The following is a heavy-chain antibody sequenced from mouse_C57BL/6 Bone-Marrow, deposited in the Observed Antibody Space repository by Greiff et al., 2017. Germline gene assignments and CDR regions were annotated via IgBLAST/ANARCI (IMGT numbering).Heavy chain of an antibody. CDR2: IDPENGDT. J-gene: IGHJ2*01. D-gene: IGHD1-1*01. CDR3: TTGTTDYFDY. V-gene: IGHV14-4*01. CDR1: GFNIKDDY. Sequence: VQLQQSGAELVRPGASVKLSCTASGFNIKDDYMHWVKQRPEQGLEWIGWIDPENGDTESASKFQGKTTITADTSSNTAYLQLSSLTSEDTAVYYCTTGTTDYFDYWGQGTTLTVSS.